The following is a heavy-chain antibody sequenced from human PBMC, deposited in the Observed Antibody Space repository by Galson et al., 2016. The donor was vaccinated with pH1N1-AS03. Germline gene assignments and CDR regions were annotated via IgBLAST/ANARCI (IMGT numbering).Heavy chain of an antibody. J-gene: IGHJ5*02. CDR3: ARNRPIAVSGTDGFDP. CDR2: INPNSGGT. V-gene: IGHV1-2*02. CDR1: GYTLTEYY. Sequence: SVKVSCKASGYTLTEYYLHWVRQAPGQGPEWMGWINPNSGGTKYAQEFQGRVTMTRDTSISTAYMEMSNLKSDDTAVYYCARNRPIAVSGTDGFDPWGQGTLVAVSS. D-gene: IGHD6-19*01.